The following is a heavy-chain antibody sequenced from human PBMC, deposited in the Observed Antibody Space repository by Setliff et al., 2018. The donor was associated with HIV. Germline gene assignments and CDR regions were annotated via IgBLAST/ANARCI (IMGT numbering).Heavy chain of an antibody. Sequence: SETLSLTCTVSGGSISTGGYYWSWIRQHPGKGLERIGYIYNSGGTYYNPSLKSRITMSIDTSKNQFSLKLNSVTAADTAVYFCARASRWGSIPFDYWGQGTLVTVSS. V-gene: IGHV4-31*03. CDR3: ARASRWGSIPFDY. CDR2: IYNSGGT. CDR1: GGSISTGGYY. J-gene: IGHJ4*02. D-gene: IGHD2-21*01.